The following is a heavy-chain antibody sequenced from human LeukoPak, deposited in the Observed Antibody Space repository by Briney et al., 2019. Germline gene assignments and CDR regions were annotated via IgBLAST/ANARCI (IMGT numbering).Heavy chain of an antibody. D-gene: IGHD3-10*01. J-gene: IGHJ4*02. V-gene: IGHV4-39*01. CDR3: ARPGFGSGSYYRD. CDR1: GGSISSSYYY. Sequence: PSETLSLTCAVSGGSISSSYYYWGWIRQPPGKGLEWIGSIYYGGDTYYNPSLKSRVTISVDTSKNQFSLKLSSVTAADTAVYYCARPGFGSGSYYRDWGQGTPVTVSS. CDR2: IYYGGDT.